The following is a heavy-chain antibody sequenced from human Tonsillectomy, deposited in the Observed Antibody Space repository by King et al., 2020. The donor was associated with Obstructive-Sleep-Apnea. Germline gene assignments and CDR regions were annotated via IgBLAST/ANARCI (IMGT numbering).Heavy chain of an antibody. CDR3: ARARGGSYPFDY. CDR2: IYGGNGNT. CDR1: GYTFTNYG. Sequence: QLVQSGAEVKKPGASVKVSCKTTGYTFTNYGIHWVRQAPGHRLEWMGWIYGGNGNTKHSQKFQGKVTITSDTSARTAYMELSSLRSEDTAIYYCARARGGSYPFDYWGQGTLVTVSS. V-gene: IGHV1-3*01. J-gene: IGHJ4*02. D-gene: IGHD1-26*01.